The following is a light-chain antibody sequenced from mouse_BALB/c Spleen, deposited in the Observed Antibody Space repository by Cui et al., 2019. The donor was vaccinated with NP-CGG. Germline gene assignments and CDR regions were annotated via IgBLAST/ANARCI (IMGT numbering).Light chain of an antibody. CDR2: GTN. CDR3: ALWYSNHWV. CDR1: TGAVTTSNY. V-gene: IGLV1*01. Sequence: QAVVIQESALPTSSGETVTLTCRSSTGAVTTSNYANWVQEKPDQLFTGLIGGTNNRAPGVPARFSGSLIGDKAALTITGAQTEDEAIYFCALWYSNHWVFGGGTKLTVL. J-gene: IGLJ1*01.